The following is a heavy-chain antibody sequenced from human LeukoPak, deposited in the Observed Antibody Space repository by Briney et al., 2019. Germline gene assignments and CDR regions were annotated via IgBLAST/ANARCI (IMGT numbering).Heavy chain of an antibody. J-gene: IGHJ5*02. CDR2: IYYSGST. V-gene: IGHV4-59*05. CDR1: GGSISSYY. D-gene: IGHD3-10*01. Sequence: SETLSLTCTVSGGSISSYYWSWIRQPPGKGLEWIGSIYYSGSTYYNPSLKSRVTISVDTSKNQFSLKLSSVTAADTAVYYCARPLSGGYYGSMNWFDPWGQGTLVTVSS. CDR3: ARPLSGGYYGSMNWFDP.